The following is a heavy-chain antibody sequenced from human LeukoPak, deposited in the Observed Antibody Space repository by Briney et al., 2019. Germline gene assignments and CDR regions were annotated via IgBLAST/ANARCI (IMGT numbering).Heavy chain of an antibody. V-gene: IGHV5-10-1*01. CDR1: GYSFTSYW. D-gene: IGHD6-19*01. CDR2: IDPSDSHT. J-gene: IGHJ3*02. Sequence: GESLKISCKGSGYSFTSYWISWVRQMPGKGLEWMGRIDPSDSHTNYSPSFQGHVTISADKSISTAYLQWSSLKASDTAMYYCARQSGIAVAGSFVDAFDIWGQGTMVTVSS. CDR3: ARQSGIAVAGSFVDAFDI.